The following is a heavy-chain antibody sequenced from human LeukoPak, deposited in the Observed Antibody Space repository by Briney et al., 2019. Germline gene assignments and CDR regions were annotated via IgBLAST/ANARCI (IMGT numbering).Heavy chain of an antibody. CDR1: GGTFSSYA. CDR2: IIPIFGTA. CDR3: ARGKGRPLMRYYFDY. Sequence: GASVKVSCKASGGTFSSYAISWVRQAPGQGLEWMGGIIPIFGTANYAQKFQGRVTITADESTSTAYMELSSLRSEDTAAYYCARGKGRPLMRYYFDYWGQGTLVTVSS. J-gene: IGHJ4*02. V-gene: IGHV1-69*13.